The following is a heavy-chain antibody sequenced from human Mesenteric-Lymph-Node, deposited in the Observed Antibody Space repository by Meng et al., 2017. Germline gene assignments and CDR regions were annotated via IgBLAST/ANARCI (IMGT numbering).Heavy chain of an antibody. V-gene: IGHV3-23*01. CDR3: AKRYCSDGACCGFDN. CDR2: ITPSGDRP. D-gene: IGHD2-8*01. CDR1: GFTFSSYA. Sequence: GESLKISCAASGFTFSSYAVNWVRQAPGKGLEWVSGITPSGDRPIYADSVKGRFTVSRANSKNTVYLQMNSLRADDTAVYYCAKRYCSDGACCGFDNWGQGTLVTVSS. J-gene: IGHJ4*02.